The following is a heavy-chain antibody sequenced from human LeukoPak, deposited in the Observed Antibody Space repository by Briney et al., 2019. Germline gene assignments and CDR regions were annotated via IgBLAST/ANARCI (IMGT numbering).Heavy chain of an antibody. Sequence: SETLSLTCTVSGDSMSNYYWTWIRQPPGKGLEWIGYMYDSGYTSYSPSLKSRLTMSLDTSKNQFSLKLRSVTAADTAMYFCAGGSINWGTFYYCFDSWGHGTLVTVSS. D-gene: IGHD7-27*01. V-gene: IGHV4-59*01. CDR3: AGGSINWGTFYYCFDS. CDR2: MYDSGYT. CDR1: GDSMSNYY. J-gene: IGHJ4*01.